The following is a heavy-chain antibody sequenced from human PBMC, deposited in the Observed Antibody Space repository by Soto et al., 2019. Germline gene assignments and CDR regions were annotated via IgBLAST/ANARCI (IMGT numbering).Heavy chain of an antibody. CDR1: GGSISSGGYY. Sequence: SETLSLTCTVSGGSISSGGYYWSWIRQHPGKGLEWIGYIYYSGSTYYSPSLKSRVTISVDTSKNQFSLKLSSVTAADTAVYYCARELPSECLFDYWGQGTLVTVSS. V-gene: IGHV4-31*03. J-gene: IGHJ4*02. CDR2: IYYSGST. CDR3: ARELPSECLFDY.